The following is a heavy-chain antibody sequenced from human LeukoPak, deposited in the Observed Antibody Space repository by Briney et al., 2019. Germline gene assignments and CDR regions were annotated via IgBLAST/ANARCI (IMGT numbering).Heavy chain of an antibody. D-gene: IGHD5-12*01. V-gene: IGHV3-33*01. J-gene: IGHJ4*02. CDR1: GFTFSSYG. CDR2: IWYDGSNK. Sequence: GGSLRLSCAASGFTFSSYGMHRVRQAPGKGLEWVAVIWYDGSNKYYADSVKGRFTISRDNSKNTLYLQMNSLRAEDTAVYYCARDHYGGYAYSDYWGQGTLVTVSS. CDR3: ARDHYGGYAYSDY.